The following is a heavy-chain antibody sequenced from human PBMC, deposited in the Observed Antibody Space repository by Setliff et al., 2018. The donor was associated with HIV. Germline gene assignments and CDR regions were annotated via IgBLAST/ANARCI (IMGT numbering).Heavy chain of an antibody. V-gene: IGHV4-59*11. D-gene: IGHD5-12*01. CDR3: AKDGWGYDYVGAYYFDY. Sequence: PSETLSLTCTVSGASITSHYWSWIRQSPGRELEWIGYIYSTGSTNYNHSLQSRVSISMDASKNKFSLYLQMTSLTTEDTGLYYCAKDGWGYDYVGAYYFDYWGQGTPVTVSS. CDR2: IYSTGST. J-gene: IGHJ4*02. CDR1: GASITSHY.